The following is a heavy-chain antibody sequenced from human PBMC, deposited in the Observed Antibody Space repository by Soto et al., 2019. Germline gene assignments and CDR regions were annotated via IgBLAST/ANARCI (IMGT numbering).Heavy chain of an antibody. CDR1: GFTFDDYG. J-gene: IGHJ5*02. CDR3: ARDRVRYCSGGSCYSAPYNWFDP. Sequence: EVQLVESGGGVVRPGGSLRLSCAASGFTFDDYGMSWVRQAPGKGLEWVSGINWNGGSTGYADSVKGRFTISRDNAKNSLYLQMNSLREEVTALYHCARDRVRYCSGGSCYSAPYNWFDPWGKGTLVTVSS. CDR2: INWNGGST. D-gene: IGHD2-15*01. V-gene: IGHV3-20*01.